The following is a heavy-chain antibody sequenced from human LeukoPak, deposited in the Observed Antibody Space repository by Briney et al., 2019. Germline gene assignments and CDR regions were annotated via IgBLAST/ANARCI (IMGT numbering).Heavy chain of an antibody. CDR2: IHYSGST. CDR3: AREGTSGTHLNWFDP. D-gene: IGHD1-1*01. J-gene: IGHJ5*02. V-gene: IGHV4-39*02. CDR1: GGSISSSSYH. Sequence: SETLSLTCTVSGGSISSSSYHWGWIRQPPGEGLEWIGSIHYSGSTSYNPSLKSRVTISIDTSKNQFSLKLTSVTAADTAVYYCAREGTSGTHLNWFDPWGQGTLVTVSS.